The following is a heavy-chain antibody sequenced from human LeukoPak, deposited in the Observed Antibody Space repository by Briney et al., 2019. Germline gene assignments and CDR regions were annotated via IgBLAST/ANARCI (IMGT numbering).Heavy chain of an antibody. D-gene: IGHD3-10*01. J-gene: IGHJ4*02. CDR1: GGTFSRYA. V-gene: IGHV1-69*13. CDR3: ASMVRRLVDY. CDR2: IIPIFGTA. Sequence: GASVKVSCKASGGTFSRYAINWVRQAPGQGLEWMGGIIPIFGTANYAQKFQGRVTITADESTSTAYMELSSLRSEDTAVYYCASMVRRLVDYWGQGTLVTVSS.